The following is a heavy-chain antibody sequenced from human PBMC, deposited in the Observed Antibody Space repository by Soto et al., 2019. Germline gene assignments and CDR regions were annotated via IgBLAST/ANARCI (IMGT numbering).Heavy chain of an antibody. V-gene: IGHV1-18*01. CDR3: ARDPHEFWTSYWFDP. J-gene: IGHJ5*02. CDR2: ISAYDGKT. CDR1: GYTFNTXG. D-gene: IGHD3-3*01. Sequence: ASVKVSCXTSGYTFNTXGINWVRQAPGQGLELMGWISAYDGKTTYAEKFQGRVTMTTDTSTSTAYMELRSLRSADTAIYYCARDPHEFWTSYWFDPWGQGTPVTVSS.